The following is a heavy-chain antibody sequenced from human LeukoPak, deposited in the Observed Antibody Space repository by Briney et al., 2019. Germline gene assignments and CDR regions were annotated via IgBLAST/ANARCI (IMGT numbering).Heavy chain of an antibody. CDR1: GFTVSSNY. CDR3: ARDVAVAGTGGGPCWYFDL. Sequence: GGSLRLSCAASGFTVSSNYMSWVRQAPGKGLEWVSVIYSDGSTYYADSVKGRFTISRDNSKNTLYLQMNSLRAEDTAVYYCARDVAVAGTGGGPCWYFDLWGRGTLVTVSS. D-gene: IGHD6-19*01. J-gene: IGHJ2*01. V-gene: IGHV3-66*02. CDR2: IYSDGST.